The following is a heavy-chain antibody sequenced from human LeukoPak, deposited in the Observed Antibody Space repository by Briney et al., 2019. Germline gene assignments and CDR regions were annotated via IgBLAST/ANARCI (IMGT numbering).Heavy chain of an antibody. Sequence: SETLSLTCTVSGGSISSSGSYWGWIRQPPGKGLEWIGSMYYSGSTYYNPSLKSRVTISVDTSKNQFSLKLSSVTAADTAVYYCARWDDSAWAFGNWGPGTLVTVSS. D-gene: IGHD6-19*01. V-gene: IGHV4-39*07. J-gene: IGHJ4*02. CDR3: ARWDDSAWAFGN. CDR2: MYYSGST. CDR1: GGSISSSGSY.